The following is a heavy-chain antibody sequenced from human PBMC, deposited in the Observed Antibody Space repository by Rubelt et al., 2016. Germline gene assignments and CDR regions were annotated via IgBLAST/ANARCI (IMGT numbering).Heavy chain of an antibody. Sequence: GGGVVQPGGSLRLSCAASGFSFSSCGMHWVRQAPGKGLEWVAVISYDGGKSYYADSVKGRFTISRDNSKNTLYLQMNSLRAEDTAVYYCARLWGPQVYDSSGYYYDFDYWGQGTLVTVSS. CDR3: ARLWGPQVYDSSGYYYDFDY. D-gene: IGHD3-22*01. V-gene: IGHV3-30*03. CDR1: GFSFSSCG. J-gene: IGHJ4*02. CDR2: ISYDGGKS.